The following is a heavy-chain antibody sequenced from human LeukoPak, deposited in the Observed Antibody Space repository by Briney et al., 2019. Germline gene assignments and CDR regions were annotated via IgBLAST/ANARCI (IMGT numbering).Heavy chain of an antibody. CDR1: GYNFNRYT. CDR3: ARVSDTSMVTPGFDS. Sequence: ASVKVSCKTSGYNFNRYTITWVRQAPGQGLEWMGGVSTSKGDTNYAEKFQGRVTMTTETVTKTAYMELRRLRSGDTAMYFCARVSDTSMVTPGFDSWGQGTLVTVSS. V-gene: IGHV1-18*01. D-gene: IGHD5-18*01. CDR2: VSTSKGDT. J-gene: IGHJ4*02.